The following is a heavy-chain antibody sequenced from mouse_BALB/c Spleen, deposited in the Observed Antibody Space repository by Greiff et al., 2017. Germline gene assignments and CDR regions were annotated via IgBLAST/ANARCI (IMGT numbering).Heavy chain of an antibody. Sequence: VQLQQSGAELVRPGTSVKVSCKASGYAFTNYLIEWVKQRPGQGLEWIGVINPGSGGTNYNEKFKGKATLTADKSSSTAYMQLSSLTSDDSAVYFCARYDYGPYAMDYRGQGTSVTVPS. CDR3: ARYDYGPYAMDY. CDR1: GYAFTNYL. CDR2: INPGSGGT. D-gene: IGHD2-4*01. J-gene: IGHJ4*01. V-gene: IGHV1-54*01.